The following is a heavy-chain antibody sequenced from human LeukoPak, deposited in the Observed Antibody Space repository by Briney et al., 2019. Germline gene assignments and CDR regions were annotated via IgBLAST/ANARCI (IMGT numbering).Heavy chain of an antibody. Sequence: ASVKVSCKATSRISWVRQAPGQGLEWMGWIGTYGGDTYYAQKFQGRITVTTDTSTSTVYMELRNLRSDDTAVYYCARDLWNFYYGSGYNRDFDSWGQGTLVTVSS. CDR1: TSR. J-gene: IGHJ5*01. CDR2: IGTYGGDT. D-gene: IGHD3-22*01. CDR3: ARDLWNFYYGSGYNRDFDS. V-gene: IGHV1-18*01.